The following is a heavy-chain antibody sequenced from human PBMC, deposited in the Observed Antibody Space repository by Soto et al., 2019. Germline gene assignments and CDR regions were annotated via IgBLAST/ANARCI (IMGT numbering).Heavy chain of an antibody. CDR3: ARRLYYDSSGFEGGGMDV. V-gene: IGHV4-39*01. CDR2: IYYSGST. CDR1: GGSISSSSYY. Sequence: SETLSLTCTVSGGSISSSSYYWGWIRQPPGKGLEWIGSIYYSGSTYYNPSLKSRVTISVDTSKNQFSLKLSSVTAADTAVYYCARRLYYDSSGFEGGGMDVWGQGATVTVSS. D-gene: IGHD3-22*01. J-gene: IGHJ6*02.